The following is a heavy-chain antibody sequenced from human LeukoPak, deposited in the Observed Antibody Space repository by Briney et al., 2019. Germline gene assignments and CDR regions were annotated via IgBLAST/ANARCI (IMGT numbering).Heavy chain of an antibody. J-gene: IGHJ6*02. D-gene: IGHD3-10*01. CDR2: IRSKANSYAT. V-gene: IGHV3-73*01. CDR1: GFTFSGSA. Sequence: GGSLRLSCAASGFTFSGSAMHWVRQASGKGLEWVGRIRSKANSYATAYAASVKGRFTISRDDSKNTAYLQMNSLKTEDTAVYYCTRRDVRSQNGMDVWGRGTTVTVSS. CDR3: TRRDVRSQNGMDV.